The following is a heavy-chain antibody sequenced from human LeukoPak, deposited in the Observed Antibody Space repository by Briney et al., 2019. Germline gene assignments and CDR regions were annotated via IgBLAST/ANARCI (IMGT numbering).Heavy chain of an antibody. J-gene: IGHJ4*02. CDR3: ARDLKRGYSSGRYSWGTGSSNDY. D-gene: IGHD6-19*01. V-gene: IGHV1-18*01. Sequence: ASVKVSCKASGYTFSSYGISLVRQAPGQGLEWMGWISAYNGNTNYAQNLQGRVTMTTDTSTSTAYMELRSLRSDDTAVYYCARDLKRGYSSGRYSWGTGSSNDYWGQGTLVTVSS. CDR2: ISAYNGNT. CDR1: GYTFSSYG.